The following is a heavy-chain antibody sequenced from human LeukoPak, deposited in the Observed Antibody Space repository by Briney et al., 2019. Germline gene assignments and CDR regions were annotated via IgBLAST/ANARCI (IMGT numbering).Heavy chain of an antibody. Sequence: PSETLSLTCTVSGGSISSYYWSWIRQPAGKGLEWIGRIYTSGSTNYNPSLKSRVTMSVDTSKNQFSLKLSSVTAADTAVYYCARDSSYYDFRSGYHEPRYFDYWGQGTLVTVSS. J-gene: IGHJ4*02. V-gene: IGHV4-4*07. D-gene: IGHD3-3*01. CDR1: GGSISSYY. CDR2: IYTSGST. CDR3: ARDSSYYDFRSGYHEPRYFDY.